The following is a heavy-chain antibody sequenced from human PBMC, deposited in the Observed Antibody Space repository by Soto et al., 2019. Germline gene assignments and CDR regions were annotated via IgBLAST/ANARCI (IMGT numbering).Heavy chain of an antibody. CDR2: IYPGDSDI. V-gene: IGHV5-51*01. CDR3: ARQKGTMMRVNWFDS. CDR1: GYRFTSYW. Sequence: GESLKISCKGFGYRFTSYWIGWVRQMPGKGLEWMGIIYPGDSDIRYSPSFQGQVTISVDKSISTAYLQLSSLKASDTAMYYCARQKGTMMRVNWFDSWGQGTRVTVSS. D-gene: IGHD3-22*01. J-gene: IGHJ5*01.